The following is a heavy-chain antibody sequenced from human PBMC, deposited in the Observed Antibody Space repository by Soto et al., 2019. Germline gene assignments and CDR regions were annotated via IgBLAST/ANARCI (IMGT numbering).Heavy chain of an antibody. CDR2: ISSSSSYI. Sequence: PGGSLRLSCAASGFTFSSYIMNWVRQSPGKGLEWVSSISSSSSYIYYADSVKGRFTISRDNAKNSLYLQMNSLRAEDTAVYYCARVRSDGMDVWGQGTTVTVSS. CDR1: GFTFSSYI. J-gene: IGHJ6*02. V-gene: IGHV3-21*01. CDR3: ARVRSDGMDV.